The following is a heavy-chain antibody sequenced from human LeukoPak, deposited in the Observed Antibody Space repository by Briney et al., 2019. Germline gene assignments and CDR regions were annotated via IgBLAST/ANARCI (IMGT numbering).Heavy chain of an antibody. D-gene: IGHD4-11*01. V-gene: IGHV4-61*02. Sequence: SQTLSLTCTVSGGSISSGSYYWRWIRQPAGKGLEWIGRIYTSGSTNYNPSLKSRVTISVDRSKNQFSLKLSSVTAADTAVYYCARVSSNLPDWRDYWGQGTLVTVSS. J-gene: IGHJ4*02. CDR1: GGSISSGSYY. CDR3: ARVSSNLPDWRDY. CDR2: IYTSGST.